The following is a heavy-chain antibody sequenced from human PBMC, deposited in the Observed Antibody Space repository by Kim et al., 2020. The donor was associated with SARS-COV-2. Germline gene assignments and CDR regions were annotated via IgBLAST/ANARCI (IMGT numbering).Heavy chain of an antibody. V-gene: IGHV4-34*01. J-gene: IGHJ4*01. CDR3: ARDRRSAYGSGSYWGY. CDR2: INHSGST. D-gene: IGHD3-10*01. Sequence: SETLSLTCAVYGGSFSGYYWSWIRQPPGKGLEWIGEINHSGSTNYNPSLKSRVTISVDTSKNQFSLKLSSVTAADTAVYYCARDRRSAYGSGSYWGYWG. CDR1: GGSFSGYY.